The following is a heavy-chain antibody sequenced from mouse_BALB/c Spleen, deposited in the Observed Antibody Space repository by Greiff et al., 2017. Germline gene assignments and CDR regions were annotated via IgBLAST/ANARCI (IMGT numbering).Heavy chain of an antibody. D-gene: IGHD4-1*01. CDR3: ASLNWESAAY. Sequence: QVQLQQSGPGLVQPSQSLSITCTVSGFSLTSYGVHWVRQSPGKGLEWLGVIWSGGSTDYNAAFISRLSISKDNSKSQVFFKMNSLQANDTAIYYCASLNWESAAYWGQGTLVTVSA. V-gene: IGHV2-2*02. CDR1: GFSLTSYG. J-gene: IGHJ3*01. CDR2: IWSGGST.